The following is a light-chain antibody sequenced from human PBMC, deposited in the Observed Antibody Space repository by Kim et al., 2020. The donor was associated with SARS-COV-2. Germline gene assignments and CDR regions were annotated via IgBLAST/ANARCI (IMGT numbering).Light chain of an antibody. CDR1: SSNIGAGYD. CDR3: QSYDSSLSGSGV. CDR2: GNS. V-gene: IGLV1-40*01. J-gene: IGLJ2*01. Sequence: QSVLPPPPSVSGAPGQRVTISCTGSSSNIGAGYDVHWYQQLPGTAPKLLIYGNSNRPSGVPDRFSGSKSGTSASLAITGLQAEDEADYYCQSYDSSLSGSGVFGGGTQLTVL.